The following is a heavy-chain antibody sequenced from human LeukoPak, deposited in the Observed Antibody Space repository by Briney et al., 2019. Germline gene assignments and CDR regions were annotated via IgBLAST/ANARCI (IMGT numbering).Heavy chain of an antibody. CDR1: GGSISSYY. Sequence: SETLSLTCTVSGGSISSYYWSWIRQPAGKGLEWIGRIYTSGSTNYNPSLKSRVTMSVDTSKNQFSLKLSSVTAADTAVYYCAREGAVAGTFAYPYWGQGTLVTVSS. D-gene: IGHD6-19*01. V-gene: IGHV4-4*07. CDR2: IYTSGST. CDR3: AREGAVAGTFAYPY. J-gene: IGHJ4*02.